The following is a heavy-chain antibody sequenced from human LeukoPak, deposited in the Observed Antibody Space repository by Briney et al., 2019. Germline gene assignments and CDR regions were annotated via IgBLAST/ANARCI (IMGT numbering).Heavy chain of an antibody. CDR1: GGSISIYY. CDR2: IYYSGSS. D-gene: IGHD3-22*01. J-gene: IGHJ4*02. CDR3: ARADYYDSSGYSHYPYYFDY. Sequence: SETLSLTCTVSGGSISIYYWSWTRQPRGKGLEWIGYIYYSGSSNYNTSLKSRVTISVDTSKNQFSLKLSSVTAADTAVYYCARADYYDSSGYSHYPYYFDYWGQGTLVTVSS. V-gene: IGHV4-59*01.